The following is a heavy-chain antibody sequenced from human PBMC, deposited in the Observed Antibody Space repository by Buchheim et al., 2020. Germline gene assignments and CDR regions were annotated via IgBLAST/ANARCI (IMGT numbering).Heavy chain of an antibody. V-gene: IGHV4-59*01. D-gene: IGHD1-14*01. CDR3: ARDSKRTTYYYGMDV. CDR2: IYYSGST. Sequence: QVQLQESGPGLVKPSETLSLTCTVSGGSISSYYWSWIRQPPGKGLEWIGYIYYSGSTNYNPSLKSRVTISVDTSKNQFSLKLSSVTAADTAVYYCARDSKRTTYYYGMDVWGQGTT. J-gene: IGHJ6*02. CDR1: GGSISSYY.